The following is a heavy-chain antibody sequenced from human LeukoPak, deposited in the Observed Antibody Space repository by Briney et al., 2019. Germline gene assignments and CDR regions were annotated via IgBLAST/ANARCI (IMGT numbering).Heavy chain of an antibody. CDR1: GGSFSGYY. V-gene: IGHV4-34*01. Sequence: SETLSLTCAVYGGSFSGYYWSWIRQPAGKGLEWIGEINHSGSTNYNPSLKSRVTMSVDTSKSQFSLNLMSVTAADTAVYYCTRDTGTTGEVKFDPWGQGTLVTVSS. CDR3: TRDTGTTGEVKFDP. D-gene: IGHD4-17*01. CDR2: INHSGST. J-gene: IGHJ5*02.